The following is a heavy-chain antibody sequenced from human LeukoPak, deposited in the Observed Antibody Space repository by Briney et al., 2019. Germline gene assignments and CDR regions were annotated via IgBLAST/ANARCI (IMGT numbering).Heavy chain of an antibody. Sequence: GESLQISCKGSGYSFTSHWIGWVRPMPGKGLEWMGIIYPGDSDTRNSPSFQGQVTISADKSISTAYLQWSSLKASDTAMYYCARKEHDAFDIWGQGTMVTVSS. J-gene: IGHJ3*02. CDR3: ARKEHDAFDI. D-gene: IGHD1-26*01. CDR1: GYSFTSHW. V-gene: IGHV5-51*01. CDR2: IYPGDSDT.